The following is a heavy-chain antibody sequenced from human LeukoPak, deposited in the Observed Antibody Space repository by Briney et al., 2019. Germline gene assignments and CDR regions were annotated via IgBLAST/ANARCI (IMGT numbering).Heavy chain of an antibody. J-gene: IGHJ4*02. CDR3: ARGLLLD. V-gene: IGHV3-48*03. CDR2: ISSSGRTI. CDR1: GFTFSSDE. Sequence: GWSLRLSCAASGFTFSSDEMNWIRQAPGKGLEWVSYISSSGRTIYYADSVKGRFTVSRDNAKNSLYLQMNSLRAEDTAVYYCARGLLLDWGQGTLVTVSS. D-gene: IGHD2/OR15-2a*01.